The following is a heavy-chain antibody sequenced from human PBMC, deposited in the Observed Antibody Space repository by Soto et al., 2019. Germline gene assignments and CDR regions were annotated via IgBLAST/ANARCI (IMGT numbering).Heavy chain of an antibody. J-gene: IGHJ6*02. Sequence: QVQLVQSGAEVKKPGSSVKVSCKASGGTFSSYAISWVRQAPGQGLEWMGGIIPIFGTANYAQKFQGRVTITADESTSTAYMELSSLRSEDTAVCYCAREESLRGGGSGSYDYGMDVWGQGTTVTVSS. CDR3: AREESLRGGGSGSYDYGMDV. CDR1: GGTFSSYA. V-gene: IGHV1-69*01. D-gene: IGHD3-10*01. CDR2: IIPIFGTA.